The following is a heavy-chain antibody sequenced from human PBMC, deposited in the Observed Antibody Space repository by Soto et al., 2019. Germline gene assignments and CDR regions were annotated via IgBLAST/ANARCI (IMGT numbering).Heavy chain of an antibody. CDR1: GGSVYSNGHY. CDR3: GKILVGATGHTDADS. Sequence: KPSETLSLTCIVSGGSVYSNGHYWGWIRQPPGKGLEWIGSIDNNGVTNYNSSLKSRVTISRDTSKNQFSLRLTSMTAADTAVYYCGKILVGATGHTDADSWGPGTLVTVSS. V-gene: IGHV4-39*01. D-gene: IGHD2-15*01. CDR2: IDNNGVT. J-gene: IGHJ4*02.